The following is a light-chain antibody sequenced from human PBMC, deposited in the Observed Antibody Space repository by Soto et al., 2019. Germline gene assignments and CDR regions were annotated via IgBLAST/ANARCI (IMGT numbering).Light chain of an antibody. Sequence: QSALTQPASVSGSPGQSITISCTGTSSDVGGYNYVSWYQQHPGKAPKLMIYDVSNRPSGVANRFSGSKSGNTASLTISGLQAEDDAAYYCSSYTSSSTLGVFGGGTQLTVL. CDR2: DVS. CDR1: SSDVGGYNY. CDR3: SSYTSSSTLGV. V-gene: IGLV2-14*01. J-gene: IGLJ2*01.